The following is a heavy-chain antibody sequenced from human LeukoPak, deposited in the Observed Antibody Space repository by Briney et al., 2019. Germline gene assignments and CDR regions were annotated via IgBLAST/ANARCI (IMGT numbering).Heavy chain of an antibody. Sequence: GGSLRLSCAASGFTFSSYGMMWVRQAPGKGLEWVSAITGSGGSTYYADSVKGRWTIARDNSKTTVYLQMHSLRAEDTALYYCAKANRNYYGIDVWGQGTTVTVSS. CDR1: GFTFSSYG. J-gene: IGHJ6*02. CDR2: ITGSGGST. D-gene: IGHD2/OR15-2a*01. V-gene: IGHV3-23*01. CDR3: AKANRNYYGIDV.